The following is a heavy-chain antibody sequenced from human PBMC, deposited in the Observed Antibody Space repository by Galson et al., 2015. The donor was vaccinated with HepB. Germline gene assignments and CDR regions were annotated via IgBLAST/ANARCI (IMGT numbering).Heavy chain of an antibody. J-gene: IGHJ4*02. Sequence: SLRLSCAASGFTFSYHTINWVRQAPEKGLEWVSSISRDGTSIYYADSVKGRFTISRDNTKNSLYLQMNSLRAEDTAIYYCALEYKWTYEGAFDNWGQGTLVTVSS. CDR2: ISRDGTSI. CDR3: ALEYKWTYEGAFDN. CDR1: GFTFSYHT. D-gene: IGHD1-7*01. V-gene: IGHV3-21*01.